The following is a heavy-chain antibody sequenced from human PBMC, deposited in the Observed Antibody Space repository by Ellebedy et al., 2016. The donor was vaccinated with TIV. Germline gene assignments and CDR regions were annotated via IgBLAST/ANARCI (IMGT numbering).Heavy chain of an antibody. CDR3: AKDYAVGAPRWGTFDV. D-gene: IGHD1-26*01. V-gene: IGHV3-23*01. J-gene: IGHJ3*01. CDR1: GFTLTNYG. CDR2: LSGSGGST. Sequence: PGGSLRLSCKASGFTLTNYGMSWVRQAPGKGLEWVSALSGSGGSTYYADSVKGRFTISRDISRNKLYLQMNSLRAEDTAIYFCAKDYAVGAPRWGTFDVWGQGTVVTVSS.